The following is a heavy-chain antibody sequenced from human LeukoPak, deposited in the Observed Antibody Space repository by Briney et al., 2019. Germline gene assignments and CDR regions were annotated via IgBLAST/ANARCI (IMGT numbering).Heavy chain of an antibody. V-gene: IGHV3-74*01. CDR2: INSDGSIT. D-gene: IGHD5-18*01. CDR3: ARDAVDAANAV. Sequence: GGSLRLSCAASGFTFTTYWMHWVRQAPGKGLVWVSHINSDGSITSYADSVKGRFTISRDNAKNTLYLQMNSLRAEDTAVYYCARDAVDAANAVWGQGTTVTVSS. J-gene: IGHJ6*02. CDR1: GFTFTTYW.